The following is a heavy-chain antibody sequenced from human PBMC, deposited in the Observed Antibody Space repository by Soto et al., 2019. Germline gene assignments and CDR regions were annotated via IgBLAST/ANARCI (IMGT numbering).Heavy chain of an antibody. D-gene: IGHD3-16*01. Sequence: EVLLVESGGGLVKPGGSLRLSCAASGFAFKYARMTWVRQAPGKGLEWVGHIRSNIDGATTAYAAPVKGSFTISRDETKNTGYLQMYRRISVDTGVYYCSPDWGIGTRLVRAFDVWGQATMVTFSS. CDR2: IRSNIDGATT. J-gene: IGHJ3*01. CDR1: GFAFKYAR. CDR3: SPDWGIGTRLVRAFDV. V-gene: IGHV3-15*01.